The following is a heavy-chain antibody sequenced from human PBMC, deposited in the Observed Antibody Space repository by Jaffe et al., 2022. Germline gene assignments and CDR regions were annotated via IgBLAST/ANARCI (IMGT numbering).Heavy chain of an antibody. Sequence: QVQLVQSGAEVKEPGASVKVSCKASGYTFTAHYIHWVRQAPGQGLEWMGRINPNNGGTNFAPSFQGRITMNRDTSISTAYMELSSLRSDDTALYYCARDGCSSTSCYGGDWGQGTLVTVSS. J-gene: IGHJ4*02. CDR3: ARDGCSSTSCYGGD. CDR2: INPNNGGT. D-gene: IGHD2-2*01. CDR1: GYTFTAHY. V-gene: IGHV1-2*06.